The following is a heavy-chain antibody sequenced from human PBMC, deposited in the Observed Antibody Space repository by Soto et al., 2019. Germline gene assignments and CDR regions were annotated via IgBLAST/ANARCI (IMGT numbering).Heavy chain of an antibody. D-gene: IGHD6-13*01. V-gene: IGHV1-46*03. J-gene: IGHJ3*02. CDR2: INPSGGST. CDR3: ARDSDLRISWSLGAFDI. Sequence: QVQLVQSGAEVKKPGASVKVSCKASGYTFTSYYMHWVRQAPGQGLEWMGIINPSGGSTSYAQKCPGRVTMTRDTSTSTVYMELSSLRSEYTAVYYCARDSDLRISWSLGAFDIWGQGTMVTVSS. CDR1: GYTFTSYY.